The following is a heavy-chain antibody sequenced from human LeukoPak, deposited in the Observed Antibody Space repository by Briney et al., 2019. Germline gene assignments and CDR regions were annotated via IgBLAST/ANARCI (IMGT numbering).Heavy chain of an antibody. CDR2: INPYGGNT. J-gene: IGHJ5*02. D-gene: IGHD6-13*01. V-gene: IGHV1-2*02. Sequence: ASVMISCKASGYTFTNYYLHWVRQAPGQGLEWMGWINPYGGNTNYAQKFQGRVTMTRDTSISTAYMELSSLRSDDTAVYYCARLAAPPSWGQGTLVTVSS. CDR3: ARLAAPPS. CDR1: GYTFTNYY.